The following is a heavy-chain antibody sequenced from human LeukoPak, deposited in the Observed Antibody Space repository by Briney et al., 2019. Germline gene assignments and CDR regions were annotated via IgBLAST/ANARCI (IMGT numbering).Heavy chain of an antibody. J-gene: IGHJ5*02. CDR3: ARDLSSGYYWFDP. CDR1: GGSISSYY. Sequence: SETLSLTCTVSGGSISSYYWSWIRQPAGKGLEWIGRIYSSGSTNYNPSLKSRVTMSVDTSMNQFSLKLGSVTAADTAVYYCARDLSSGYYWFDPWGQGTLVTVSS. D-gene: IGHD3-22*01. CDR2: IYSSGST. V-gene: IGHV4-4*07.